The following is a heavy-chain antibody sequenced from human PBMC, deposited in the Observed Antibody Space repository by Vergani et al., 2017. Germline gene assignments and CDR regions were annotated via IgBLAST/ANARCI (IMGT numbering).Heavy chain of an antibody. CDR2: IYYSGST. CDR3: ARHADIVVVPAADWDY. CDR1: GGSISSSSYY. V-gene: IGHV4-39*01. J-gene: IGHJ4*02. Sequence: QLQLQESGPGLVKPSETLSLTCTVSGGSISSSSYYWGCIRQPPGKGLEWIGSIYYSGSTYYNPSLKSRVTISVDTSKNQFSLKLSSVTAADTAVYYCARHADIVVVPAADWDYWGQGTLVTVSS. D-gene: IGHD2-2*01.